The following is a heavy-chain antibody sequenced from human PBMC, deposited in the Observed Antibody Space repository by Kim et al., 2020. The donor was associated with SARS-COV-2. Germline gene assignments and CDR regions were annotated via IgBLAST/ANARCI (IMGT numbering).Heavy chain of an antibody. CDR3: ARHVLIDTDYFDY. CDR1: GDSLRSHP. J-gene: IGHJ4*02. D-gene: IGHD3-22*01. CDR2: IYYSGST. Sequence: SETLSLTCTVYGDSLRSHPWRWIRQPPGKGLERFGNIYYSGSTTYNPSLKSRGTLSVDTSQNQLSLKLISVTAADTAEYYCARHVLIDTDYFDYWGQGT. V-gene: IGHV4-59*08.